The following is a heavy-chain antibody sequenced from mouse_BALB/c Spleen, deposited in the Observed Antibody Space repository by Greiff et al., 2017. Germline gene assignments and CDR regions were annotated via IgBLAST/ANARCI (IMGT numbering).Heavy chain of an antibody. V-gene: IGHV1-9*01. J-gene: IGHJ4*01. CDR1: GYTFSSYW. CDR2: ILPGSGST. CDR3: ARCDYDVPPYAMDY. D-gene: IGHD2-4*01. Sequence: QVQLKESGAELMKPGASVKISCKATGYTFSSYWIEWVKQRPGHGLEWIGEILPGSGSTNYNEKFKGKATFTADTSSNTAYMQLSSLTSEDSAVYYCARCDYDVPPYAMDYWGQGTSVTVSS.